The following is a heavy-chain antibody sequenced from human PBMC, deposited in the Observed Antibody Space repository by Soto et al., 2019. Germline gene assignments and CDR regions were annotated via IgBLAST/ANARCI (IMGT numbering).Heavy chain of an antibody. CDR2: ISSDASII. CDR3: ASDAAAGLKF. J-gene: IGHJ4*02. V-gene: IGHV3-74*01. CDR1: GITFRSYW. D-gene: IGHD6-13*01. Sequence: EVQLVESGGGLVQPGGSLRLSCAVSGITFRSYWMHWIRQAPGKGLVWVSHISSDASIINYADSVKGRFTISRDNARNTLYLQMNSLRVDDTAIYYCASDAAAGLKFWGQGTVVTVSS.